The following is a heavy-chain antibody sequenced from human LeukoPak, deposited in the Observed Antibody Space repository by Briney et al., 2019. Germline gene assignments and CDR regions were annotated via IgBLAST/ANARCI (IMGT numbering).Heavy chain of an antibody. CDR3: ARGDDILTGYGY. D-gene: IGHD3-9*01. CDR1: GFTVSSNY. J-gene: IGHJ4*02. V-gene: IGHV3-53*01. CDR2: IYSGGST. Sequence: GGSLRLSCAASGFTVSSNYMSWVRQAPGKGLEWVSVIYSGGSTYYADSVKGRFTISRDNSKNTLYLQMNSLRAEDTAVYYCARGDDILTGYGYWGQGTLVTVSS.